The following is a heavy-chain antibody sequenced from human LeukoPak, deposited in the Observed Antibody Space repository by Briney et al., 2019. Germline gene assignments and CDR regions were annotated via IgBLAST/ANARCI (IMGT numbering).Heavy chain of an antibody. CDR1: GFTFSNAW. V-gene: IGHV3-15*01. D-gene: IGHD4-17*01. CDR2: IKSKTDGGTT. J-gene: IGHJ4*02. Sequence: SGSHRLSCAASGFTFSNAWMSWVRQAPGKGLEWVGRIKSKTDGGTTDYAAPVKGRFTISRDDSKITLYLQMNSLKTEDTAVYYCTTTRYGDQDFDWWGQILLTTVSS. CDR3: TTTRYGDQDFDW.